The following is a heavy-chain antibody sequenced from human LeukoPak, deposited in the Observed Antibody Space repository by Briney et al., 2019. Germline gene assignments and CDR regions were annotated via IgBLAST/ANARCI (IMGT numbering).Heavy chain of an antibody. CDR1: GFTVSSNY. D-gene: IGHD3-10*01. J-gene: IGHJ4*02. Sequence: GGSLRLSCAASGFTVSSNYMSWVRQAPGKGLEWVSVIYSGGSTYYADSVKGRFTISRDNSKNTLYLQMNSLRAEDTAVYYCASVEIERMVRGVMLDYWGQGTLVTVSS. CDR2: IYSGGST. V-gene: IGHV3-66*01. CDR3: ASVEIERMVRGVMLDY.